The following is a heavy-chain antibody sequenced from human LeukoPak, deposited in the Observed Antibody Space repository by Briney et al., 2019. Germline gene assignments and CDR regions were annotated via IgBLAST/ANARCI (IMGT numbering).Heavy chain of an antibody. CDR1: GYTFTGYY. CDR2: IRPDSGGV. J-gene: IGHJ3*02. Sequence: GASVKVSCKASGYTFTGYYLHWVRQAPGQGLEWMGWIRPDSGGVIYAPKFQGRVTMTRDTSITTAYMELNSLRSDDTALYYCATVPRPSLQCLSVLDIWGQGTMVSVSS. D-gene: IGHD5/OR15-5a*01. V-gene: IGHV1-2*02. CDR3: ATVPRPSLQCLSVLDI.